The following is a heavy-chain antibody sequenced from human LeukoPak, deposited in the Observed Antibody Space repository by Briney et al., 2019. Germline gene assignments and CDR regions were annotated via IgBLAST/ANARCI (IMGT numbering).Heavy chain of an antibody. V-gene: IGHV1-18*01. CDR2: ISRYTGNT. CDR1: GYTFINYG. Sequence: GASVKVSCKASGYTFINYGISWVRQAPGQGLEWMGWISRYTGNTNYALQLQGRVTMTTDTSTSTAYMELRSLGSDDTAVYYCARVSVTLFGAVIILNAFDVWGQGTMVTVSS. D-gene: IGHD3-3*01. CDR3: ARVSVTLFGAVIILNAFDV. J-gene: IGHJ3*01.